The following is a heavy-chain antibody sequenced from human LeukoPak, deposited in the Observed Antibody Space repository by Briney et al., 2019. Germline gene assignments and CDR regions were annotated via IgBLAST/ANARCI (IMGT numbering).Heavy chain of an antibody. Sequence: PGGSLRLSCVVTGFPFSGYTMNWVRQAPGKGLEWVSSISGISSYIYYADSLKGRFTISRDNAKKTLYLQMNSLRVEDTAVYYCATDVIGDTEYWGQGTLVTVSS. D-gene: IGHD3-16*01. V-gene: IGHV3-21*01. CDR2: ISGISSYI. J-gene: IGHJ4*02. CDR3: ATDVIGDTEY. CDR1: GFPFSGYT.